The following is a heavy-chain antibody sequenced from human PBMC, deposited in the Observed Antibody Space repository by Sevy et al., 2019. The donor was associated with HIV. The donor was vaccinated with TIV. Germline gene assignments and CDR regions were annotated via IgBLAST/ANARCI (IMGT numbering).Heavy chain of an antibody. Sequence: GGSLRLSCAASGFSFSSYGMHWVRQAPGKGLEWMSYIQYDGSNKDYGDSVKGRFTISRDNSKNTLYLQMNSRRVGDTAVFYCVKEGGGEGGDHWGQGTLVTVSS. V-gene: IGHV3-30*02. J-gene: IGHJ4*02. D-gene: IGHD3-16*01. CDR3: VKEGGGEGGDH. CDR2: IQYDGSNK. CDR1: GFSFSSYG.